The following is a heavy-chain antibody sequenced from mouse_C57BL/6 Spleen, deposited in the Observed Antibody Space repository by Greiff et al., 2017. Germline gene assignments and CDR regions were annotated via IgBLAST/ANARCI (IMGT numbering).Heavy chain of an antibody. D-gene: IGHD1-1*01. V-gene: IGHV1-76*01. CDR3: AREGGGFITTVVAPLTG. CDR1: GYTFTDYY. CDR2: IYPGSGNT. J-gene: IGHJ2*01. Sequence: VKLMESGAELVRPGASVKLSCKASGYTFTDYYINWVKQRPGQGLEWIARIYPGSGNTYYNEKFKGKATLTAEKSSSTAYMQLSSLTSEDSAVYFCAREGGGFITTVVAPLTGWGQGTTLTVSS.